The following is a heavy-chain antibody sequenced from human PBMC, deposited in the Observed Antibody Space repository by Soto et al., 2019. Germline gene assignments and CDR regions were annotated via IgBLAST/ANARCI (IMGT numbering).Heavy chain of an antibody. CDR1: GGSISSGDYY. Sequence: SETLSLTCTVSGGSISSGDYYCSWIRQPPGKGLEWIGYIYYSGSTYYNPSLKSRVTISVDTPKNQFSLKLSSVTAADTAVYYCAREGLGYDFWSGYYVSWFDPWGQGTLVTVSS. V-gene: IGHV4-30-4*01. CDR3: AREGLGYDFWSGYYVSWFDP. J-gene: IGHJ5*02. CDR2: IYYSGST. D-gene: IGHD3-3*01.